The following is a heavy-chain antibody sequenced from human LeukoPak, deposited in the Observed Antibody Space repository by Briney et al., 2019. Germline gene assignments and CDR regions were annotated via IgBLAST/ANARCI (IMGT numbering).Heavy chain of an antibody. D-gene: IGHD2-2*01. Sequence: GGSLILSCAASGFTFSSYAMSWVRQAPGKGLEWVSAISGSGGSTYYADSVKGRFTISRDSSKNTLYLQMNSLRAEDTAVYYCAKSEYQLSFSRPDYWGQGTLVTVSS. J-gene: IGHJ4*02. CDR1: GFTFSSYA. V-gene: IGHV3-23*01. CDR2: ISGSGGST. CDR3: AKSEYQLSFSRPDY.